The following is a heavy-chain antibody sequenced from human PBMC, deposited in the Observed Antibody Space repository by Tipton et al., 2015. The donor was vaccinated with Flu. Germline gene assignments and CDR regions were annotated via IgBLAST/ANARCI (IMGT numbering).Heavy chain of an antibody. CDR3: ATTTYYYGSGSHDY. D-gene: IGHD3-10*01. V-gene: IGHV4-38-2*02. CDR2: IHRSGNT. Sequence: TLSLTCTISGDSISSDYYWGWIRQPPGKGLEWLGNIHRSGNTYYNSSLKSRVAISLDTFKNQFSPKLTSVTAADTAVYYCATTTYYYGSGSHDYWGQGTLVTVSS. CDR1: GDSISSDYY. J-gene: IGHJ4*02.